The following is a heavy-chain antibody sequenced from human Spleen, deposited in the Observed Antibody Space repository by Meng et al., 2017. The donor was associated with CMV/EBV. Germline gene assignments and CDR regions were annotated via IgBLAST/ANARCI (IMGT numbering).Heavy chain of an antibody. CDR1: GFTFSSYA. CDR3: AKVDDSGWRQYYFDY. Sequence: SGFTFSSYAMSWVRKAPGKGLEGVSVIYSGGSSTYYADSVKGRFTISRDNSKNTLYLQMDSLRAEDTAVYYCAKVDDSGWRQYYFDYWGQGTLVTVSS. J-gene: IGHJ4*02. V-gene: IGHV3-23*03. CDR2: IYSGGSST. D-gene: IGHD6-19*01.